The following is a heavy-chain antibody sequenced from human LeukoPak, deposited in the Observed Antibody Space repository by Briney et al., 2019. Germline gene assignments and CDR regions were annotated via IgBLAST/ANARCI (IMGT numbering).Heavy chain of an antibody. CDR3: ARGRSRFLEWLFHPRQFDY. V-gene: IGHV4-4*02. Sequence: PSGTLSLTCAVSGGSISSSNWWSWVRQPPGKGLEWIGEIYHSGSTNYNPSLKSRVTISVDKSKNQFSLKLSSVTAADTAVYYCARGRSRFLEWLFHPRQFDYWGQGTLVTVSS. D-gene: IGHD3-3*01. CDR2: IYHSGST. J-gene: IGHJ4*02. CDR1: GGSISSSNW.